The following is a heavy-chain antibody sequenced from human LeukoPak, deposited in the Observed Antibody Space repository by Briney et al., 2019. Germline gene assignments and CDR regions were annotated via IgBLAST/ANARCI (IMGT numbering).Heavy chain of an antibody. D-gene: IGHD6-6*01. CDR3: VKDRSIAAPNNDFFDS. Sequence: GGSLRLSCSASGLTFNRFYLHWVRQAPGKGLEFVSHISSNGATTYYADSVKGRFTISRGNSKNTLYLQMSSLRADDTAVYYCVKDRSIAAPNNDFFDSWGQGALVTVSS. V-gene: IGHV3-64D*06. CDR1: GLTFNRFY. CDR2: ISSNGATT. J-gene: IGHJ4*02.